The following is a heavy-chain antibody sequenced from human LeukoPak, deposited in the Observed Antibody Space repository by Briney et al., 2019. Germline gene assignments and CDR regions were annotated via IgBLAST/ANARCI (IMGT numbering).Heavy chain of an antibody. CDR1: GFTFSSYA. D-gene: IGHD3-10*01. Sequence: GGSLRLSCAASGFTFSSYAMSWVRQAPGKGLEWASAISGSGGSTYYADSVKGRFTISRDNSKNTLYLQMNSLRAEDTAVYYCANPITMAQGVIGDYWGQGTLVTVSS. V-gene: IGHV3-23*01. CDR3: ANPITMAQGVIGDY. CDR2: ISGSGGST. J-gene: IGHJ4*02.